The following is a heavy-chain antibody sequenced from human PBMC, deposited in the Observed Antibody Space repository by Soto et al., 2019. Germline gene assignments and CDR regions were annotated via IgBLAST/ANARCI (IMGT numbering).Heavy chain of an antibody. V-gene: IGHV1-18*04. CDR1: GYTFTSYG. J-gene: IGHJ4*02. CDR3: ARSQYYDFWSGSPGRLEIFDY. D-gene: IGHD3-3*01. CDR2: ISAYNGNT. Sequence: GASVKVSCKXSGYTFTSYGISWVRQAPGQGLEWMGWISAYNGNTNYAQRLQGRVTMTTDTSTSTAYMELRSLRSDDTAVYYCARSQYYDFWSGSPGRLEIFDYWGQGTLVTVSS.